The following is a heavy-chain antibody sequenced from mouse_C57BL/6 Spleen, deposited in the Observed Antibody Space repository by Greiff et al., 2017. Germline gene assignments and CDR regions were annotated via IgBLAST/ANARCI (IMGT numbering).Heavy chain of an antibody. CDR3: ARVADYDGVYYAMDY. V-gene: IGHV1-55*01. Sequence: VQLQQPGAELVKPGASVKMSCKASGYTFTSYWITWVKQRPGQGLEWIGDIYPGSGSTNYNEKFKSKATLTVDTSSSTAYMQLSSLTSEDSAVYYCARVADYDGVYYAMDYWGQGTSVTVSS. J-gene: IGHJ4*01. D-gene: IGHD2-4*01. CDR1: GYTFTSYW. CDR2: IYPGSGST.